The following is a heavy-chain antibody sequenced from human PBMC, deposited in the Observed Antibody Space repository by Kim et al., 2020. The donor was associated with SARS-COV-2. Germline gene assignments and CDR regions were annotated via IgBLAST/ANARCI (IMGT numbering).Heavy chain of an antibody. CDR3: AKEGTPYDILAGYFDY. V-gene: IGHV3-23*02. Sequence: SVKGLVTIARDKAKNTLYLQMNSLRAGDTAVYYCAKEGTPYDILAGYFDYWGQGTLVTVSS. D-gene: IGHD3-9*01. J-gene: IGHJ4*02.